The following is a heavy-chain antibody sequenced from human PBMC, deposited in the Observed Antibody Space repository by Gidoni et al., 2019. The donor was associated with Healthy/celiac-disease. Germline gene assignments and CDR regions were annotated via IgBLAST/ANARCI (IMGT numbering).Heavy chain of an antibody. Sequence: QVQLQQWGAGLLKPSEPLSLTCAVYGGSFSGYYWSWIRQPPGKGLEWIGEINHSGSTNYNPSLKSRVTISVDTSKNQFSLKLSSVTAADTAVYYCARAHVPAAILSYYYYGMDVWGQGTTVTVSS. J-gene: IGHJ6*02. V-gene: IGHV4-34*01. CDR3: ARAHVPAAILSYYYYGMDV. CDR2: INHSGST. CDR1: GGSFSGYY. D-gene: IGHD2-2*02.